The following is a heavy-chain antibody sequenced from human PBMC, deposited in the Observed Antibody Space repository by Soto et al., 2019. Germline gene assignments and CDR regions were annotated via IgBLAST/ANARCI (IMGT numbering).Heavy chain of an antibody. V-gene: IGHV3-9*01. CDR3: AKDRLPIAVAGSIDN. J-gene: IGHJ3*02. CDR1: GFRFDDFA. Sequence: EIQLAESGGGLVQPGRSLRLSCEGSGFRFDDFAMHWVRQTPGKGLEWVSGISWNSGTVAYADSVKGRFTISRDNAKNSLHLQMNSLRAEDTALYYCAKDRLPIAVAGSIDNWGQGTMVTVSS. CDR2: ISWNSGTV. D-gene: IGHD6-19*01.